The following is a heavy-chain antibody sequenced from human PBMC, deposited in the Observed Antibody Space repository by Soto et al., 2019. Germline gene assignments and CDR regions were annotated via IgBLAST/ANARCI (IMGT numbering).Heavy chain of an antibody. CDR1: GYTFTGYY. V-gene: IGHV1-2*04. CDR2: INPNSGGT. J-gene: IGHJ6*02. D-gene: IGHD6-13*01. CDR3: ARAVARIAAAGTILLMDV. Sequence: ASVKVSCKASGYTFTGYYMHWVRQAPGQGLEWMGWINPNSGGTNYAQKFQGWVTMTRDTSISTAYMELSRLRSDDTAVYYCARAVARIAAAGTILLMDVWGQGTTVTVSS.